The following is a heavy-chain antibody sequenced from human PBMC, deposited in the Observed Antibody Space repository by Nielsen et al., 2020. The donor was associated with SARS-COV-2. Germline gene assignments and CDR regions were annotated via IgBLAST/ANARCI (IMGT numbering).Heavy chain of an antibody. CDR2: IDPSESYI. D-gene: IGHD3-10*01. V-gene: IGHV5-10-1*01. J-gene: IGHJ5*02. CDR3: ARHSNYYGSGTMSGWFDP. CDR1: GDGLSSYW. Sequence: GESLKISCKASGDGLSSYWISWVRQMPGKGPEWMGRIDPSESYINYSPSFQGHVTISADKSISTAYLQWSSLKASDTAMYYCARHSNYYGSGTMSGWFDPWGQGTLVTVSS.